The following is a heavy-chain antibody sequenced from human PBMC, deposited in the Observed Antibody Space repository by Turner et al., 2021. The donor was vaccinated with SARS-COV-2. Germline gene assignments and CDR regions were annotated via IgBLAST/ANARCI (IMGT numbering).Heavy chain of an antibody. Sequence: EVQLVETGGGLIQPGGSLRLFCAASGVTVSSNYMSWVRQAPGKGLEWVSVIYSGGSTFYADSVKGRFTISRDNSKNTLYLQMNSLRAEDTAVYYCAAATPQTYYYYYGMDVWGQGTTVTVSS. CDR1: GVTVSSNY. J-gene: IGHJ6*02. CDR2: IYSGGST. CDR3: AAATPQTYYYYYGMDV. D-gene: IGHD1-1*01. V-gene: IGHV3-53*05.